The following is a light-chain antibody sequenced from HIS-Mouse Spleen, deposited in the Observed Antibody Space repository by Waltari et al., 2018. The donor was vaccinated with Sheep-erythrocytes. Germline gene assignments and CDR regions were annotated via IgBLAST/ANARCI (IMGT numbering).Light chain of an antibody. CDR1: QGVSSA. V-gene: IGKV1D-13*01. J-gene: IGKJ1*01. CDR3: QQFNNYPRT. CDR2: DAS. Sequence: AIQLTQSPSSLSASVGDRVPITCRASQGVSSALAWYQQKPGKAPKLLIYDASSLESGVPSRFGGSGSGTDFTLTISSLQPEDFATYYCQQFNNYPRTFGQGTKVEIK.